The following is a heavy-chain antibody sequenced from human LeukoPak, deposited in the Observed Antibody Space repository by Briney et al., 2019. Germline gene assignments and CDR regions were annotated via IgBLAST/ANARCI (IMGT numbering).Heavy chain of an antibody. CDR3: ARSHLLNYSAFDI. Sequence: GGSLRLSCAASGFTFSSYEMNWVRQASGKGLEWLSYISTNGANIHYADSVKGRFTISRDNAKDSLYLQMNSLRAEDTAVYYCARSHLLNYSAFDIWGQGTMVTVS. J-gene: IGHJ3*02. D-gene: IGHD4-11*01. V-gene: IGHV3-48*03. CDR1: GFTFSSYE. CDR2: ISTNGANI.